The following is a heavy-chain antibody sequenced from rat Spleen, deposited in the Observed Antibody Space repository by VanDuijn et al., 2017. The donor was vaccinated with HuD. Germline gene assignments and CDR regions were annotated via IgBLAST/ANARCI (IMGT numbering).Heavy chain of an antibody. D-gene: IGHD4-3*01. CDR2: ISYDGSST. CDR3: ARHNSGYGVMDA. V-gene: IGHV5-17*01. Sequence: EVQLVQSGGGLVQPGKSLKLSCAALGFTFSDYGMAWVRQAPEKGLEWVATISYDGSSTYYRDSVKGRFTISRDNAKSTLYLQLDSLRSEDTATYYCARHNSGYGVMDAWGQGASVTVSS. J-gene: IGHJ4*01. CDR1: GFTFSDYG.